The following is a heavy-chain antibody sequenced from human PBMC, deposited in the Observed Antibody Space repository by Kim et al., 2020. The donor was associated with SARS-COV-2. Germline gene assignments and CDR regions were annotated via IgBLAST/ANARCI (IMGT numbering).Heavy chain of an antibody. D-gene: IGHD6-19*01. V-gene: IGHV4-39*01. Sequence: SETLSLTCTVSGGSISSGSYYWGWIRQPPGKGLEWIGNIFYSGSTYYNPSLKSRVTISVDTSKNQFSLKLSSVTAADTAMYYCARRIRSGIAVARGYYFDYWGQGTLVTVS. J-gene: IGHJ4*02. CDR1: GGSISSGSYY. CDR3: ARRIRSGIAVARGYYFDY. CDR2: IFYSGST.